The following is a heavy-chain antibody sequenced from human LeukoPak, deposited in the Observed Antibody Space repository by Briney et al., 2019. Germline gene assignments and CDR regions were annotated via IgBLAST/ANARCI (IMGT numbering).Heavy chain of an antibody. V-gene: IGHV1-18*01. CDR1: GSTFTGYG. CDR2: ISAYNSNT. CDR3: ARGTPSGLTGDLEDDY. J-gene: IGHJ4*02. D-gene: IGHD3-9*01. Sequence: GASVKLSCKASGSTFTGYGISWVRQAPGQGLGWRGGISAYNSNTYYAQKLQGRVTMTTDTSTSTAYMELSSLRSDDTAVYYCARGTPSGLTGDLEDDYWGQRPLVTVP.